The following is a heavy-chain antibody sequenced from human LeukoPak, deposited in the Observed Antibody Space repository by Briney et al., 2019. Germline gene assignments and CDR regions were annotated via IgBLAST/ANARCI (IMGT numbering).Heavy chain of an antibody. Sequence: SETLSLTCTVSGGSISSYYWSWIRQPPGKGLEWIGSIYHSGSTYYNPSLKSRVTISVDTSKNQFSLKLSSVTAADTAVYYCARRLTGDGFDYWGQGTLVTVSS. CDR2: IYHSGST. CDR3: ARRLTGDGFDY. V-gene: IGHV4-59*08. D-gene: IGHD7-27*01. J-gene: IGHJ4*02. CDR1: GGSISSYY.